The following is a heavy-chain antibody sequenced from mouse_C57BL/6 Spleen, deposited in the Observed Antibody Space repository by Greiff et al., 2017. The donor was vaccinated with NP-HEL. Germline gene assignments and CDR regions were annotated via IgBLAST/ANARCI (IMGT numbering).Heavy chain of an antibody. CDR1: GYTFTSYW. V-gene: IGHV1-52*01. Sequence: QVQLKQPGAELVRPGSSVKLSCKASGYTFTSYWMHWVKQRPIQGLEWIGNIDPSDSETHYNQKFKDKATLTVDKSSSTAYMQLSSLSTDESAVYYCARSGAHYYGGSGYFDVWGTGTTVTVSS. J-gene: IGHJ1*03. CDR3: ARSGAHYYGGSGYFDV. CDR2: IDPSDSET. D-gene: IGHD1-1*01.